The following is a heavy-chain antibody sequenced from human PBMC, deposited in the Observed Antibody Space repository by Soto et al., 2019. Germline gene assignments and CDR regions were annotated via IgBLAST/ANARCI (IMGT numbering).Heavy chain of an antibody. CDR3: ARVRGAVGGDIAIDY. Sequence: QVQLQESGLGLVKPSQTLSLTCTVSGGSISSGDYYWSWIRQPPGKGLEWIGYIYYSGDTYYNPSLKSRVTISVDTSKNQFSLKLDSVTAADTAVYYCARVRGAVGGDIAIDYWGQGTLVTVSS. D-gene: IGHD5-12*01. CDR2: IYYSGDT. V-gene: IGHV4-30-4*01. J-gene: IGHJ4*02. CDR1: GGSISSGDYY.